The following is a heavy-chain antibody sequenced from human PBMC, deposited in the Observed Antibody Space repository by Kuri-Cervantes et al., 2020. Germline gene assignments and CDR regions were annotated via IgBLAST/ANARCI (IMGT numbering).Heavy chain of an antibody. V-gene: IGHV4-39*01. CDR3: ARHHSSGYSSDDAFDI. CDR2: IYYSGST. D-gene: IGHD3-22*01. J-gene: IGHJ3*02. CDR1: GGSISSSSYY. Sequence: SETLSLTCTDSGGSISSSSYYGGWIRQPPGKGLEWIGSIYYSGSTYYNPSLKSRVTISVDTSKNQFSLKLSSVTAADTAVYYCARHHSSGYSSDDAFDIWGQGTMVTVSS.